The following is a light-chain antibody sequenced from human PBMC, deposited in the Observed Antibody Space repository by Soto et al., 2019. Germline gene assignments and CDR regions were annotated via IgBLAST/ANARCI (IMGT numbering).Light chain of an antibody. CDR2: GAS. V-gene: IGKV3-20*01. CDR3: HQYGGSLGA. J-gene: IGKJ1*01. Sequence: EIVLTQSPGTLSLSPGERATLSCRASQSVSSSYLAWYQQKPGQAPRLLIYGASSRATGIPDRFSGSGSGTDFTLTISRLEPEDFAVYYCHQYGGSLGAFGQGTKVEIK. CDR1: QSVSSSY.